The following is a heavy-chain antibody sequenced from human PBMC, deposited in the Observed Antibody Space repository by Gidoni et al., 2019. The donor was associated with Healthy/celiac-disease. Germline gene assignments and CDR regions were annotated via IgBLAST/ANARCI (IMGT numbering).Heavy chain of an antibody. V-gene: IGHV3-23*01. CDR3: AKCGYCSSTSSDPTYYDFWSGYCC. J-gene: IGHJ4*02. CDR1: GFTFSSYA. Sequence: EVQLLESGGGLVQPGGSLRLSCAASGFTFSSYAMSGVRQFPGRGLEWVSAISGSGGSTYYADSVKGRFTISRDNSKNTLYLQMNSLRAEDTAVYYCAKCGYCSSTSSDPTYYDFWSGYCCWGQGTLVTVSS. CDR2: ISGSGGST. D-gene: IGHD3-3*01.